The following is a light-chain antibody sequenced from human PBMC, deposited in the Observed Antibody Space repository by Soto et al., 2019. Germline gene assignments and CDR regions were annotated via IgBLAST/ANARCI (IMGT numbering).Light chain of an antibody. CDR2: EVT. CDR1: SSDVGSYKY. Sequence: QSALTQPRSVSGSPGQSVSISCTGTSSDVGSYKYVSWYQQHPGKAPNLIISEVTKRPSGVPDRFSGSKSGNTASLTVSGLQAEDEADYYCSSYAGSNNVVFGGGTKLTVL. V-gene: IGLV2-8*01. J-gene: IGLJ2*01. CDR3: SSYAGSNNVV.